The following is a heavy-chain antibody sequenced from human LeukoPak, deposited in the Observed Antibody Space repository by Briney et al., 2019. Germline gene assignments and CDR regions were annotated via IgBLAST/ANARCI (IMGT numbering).Heavy chain of an antibody. V-gene: IGHV3-23*01. CDR3: AKDLWSSWGYDILTGSKNWFDP. J-gene: IGHJ5*02. Sequence: GGSLRLSCAAYGFTFSSYAMSWVRQAPGKGLEWVSAISGSGGSTYYADSVKGRFSISRDNSKNTLYLQMNSLRAEDTAVYYCAKDLWSSWGYDILTGSKNWFDPWGQGTLVTVSS. CDR1: GFTFSSYA. CDR2: ISGSGGST. D-gene: IGHD3-9*01.